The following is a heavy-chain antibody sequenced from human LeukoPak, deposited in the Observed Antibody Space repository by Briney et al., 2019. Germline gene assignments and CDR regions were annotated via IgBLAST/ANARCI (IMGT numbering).Heavy chain of an antibody. CDR3: AGSGGYDILTGYPLYYFDY. CDR2: ISYGGSNT. J-gene: IGHJ4*02. D-gene: IGHD3-9*01. CDR1: GFTFSSSA. V-gene: IGHV3-30*04. Sequence: PGRSLRLSCAASGFTFSSSALHWVRQAPGKGLEWVAVISYGGSNTYYADSVKGRFTISRDNSKNTLYLQMNSLRAEDTAVYYCAGSGGYDILTGYPLYYFDYWGQGTLVTVSS.